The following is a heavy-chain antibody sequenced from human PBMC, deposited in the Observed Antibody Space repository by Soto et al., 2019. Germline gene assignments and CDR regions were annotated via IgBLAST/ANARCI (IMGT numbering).Heavy chain of an antibody. Sequence: SETLSLTCTVSGGSISSYYWSWIRQPPGKGLEWIGYIYYSGSTNYNPSLKSRVTISVDTSKNQFSLELSSVTAADTAVYYCARVRLYSSAFDYWGQGTLVTVSS. CDR1: GGSISSYY. V-gene: IGHV4-59*01. J-gene: IGHJ4*02. CDR2: IYYSGST. CDR3: ARVRLYSSAFDY. D-gene: IGHD6-19*01.